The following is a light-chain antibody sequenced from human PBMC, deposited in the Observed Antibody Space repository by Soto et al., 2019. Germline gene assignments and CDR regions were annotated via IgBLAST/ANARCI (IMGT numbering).Light chain of an antibody. J-gene: IGLJ1*01. CDR1: SSDVGGYNY. V-gene: IGLV2-8*01. Sequence: QSALTQPPSASGSPGQSVTISCTGTSSDVGGYNYVSWYQQHPGKAPKVMIYDVNKRPSGVPDRFSGSKSGYTASLTVSGLHAEDDADYSCSSHAGSVIPLVFGTGTNLTVL. CDR2: DVN. CDR3: SSHAGSVIPLV.